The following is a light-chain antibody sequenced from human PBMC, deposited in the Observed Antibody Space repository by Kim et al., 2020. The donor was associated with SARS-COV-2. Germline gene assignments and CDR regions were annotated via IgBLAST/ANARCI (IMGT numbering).Light chain of an antibody. CDR1: SSNIGSNN. Sequence: ELTQPPSASGTPGQRVTISCSGSSSNIGSNNVVWYQQLPGAAPNLPIYSNNQRPSGVPDRFSGSRSGTSASLAISGLQSGDEADYYCAVWDDSLKQGVFGGGTQLTVL. J-gene: IGLJ3*02. CDR2: SNN. CDR3: AVWDDSLKQGV. V-gene: IGLV1-44*01.